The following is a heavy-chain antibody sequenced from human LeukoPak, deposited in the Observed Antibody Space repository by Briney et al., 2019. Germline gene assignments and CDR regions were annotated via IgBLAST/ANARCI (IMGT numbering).Heavy chain of an antibody. D-gene: IGHD2-15*01. CDR1: GFTFSDYY. V-gene: IGHV3-11*04. CDR2: ISSSGSTI. CDR3: ARDLWGGTARSTVGDS. Sequence: PGGSLRLSCAASGFTFSDYYMSWIRQAPGKGLEWVSYISSSGSTIYYADSVKGRFTISRDNGKKSLYLQMNSLRAEDTAVYYCARDLWGGTARSTVGDSWGQGTLVTVSS. J-gene: IGHJ4*02.